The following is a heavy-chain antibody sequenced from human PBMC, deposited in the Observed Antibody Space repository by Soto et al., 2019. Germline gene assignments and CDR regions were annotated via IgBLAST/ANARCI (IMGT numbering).Heavy chain of an antibody. J-gene: IGHJ4*02. CDR1: GFTFSSYW. CDR3: VSSLL. V-gene: IGHV3-7*01. CDR2: IKGDGSEK. Sequence: EVQMVESGGGLVQPGGSLRLSCAVSGFTFSSYWMYWVRQAPGKGLEWVANIKGDGSEKNYVDSVKGRFTISRDNAKNSLYLQMNRLRVEDTAVYYCVSSLLRGQGTLVTVSS.